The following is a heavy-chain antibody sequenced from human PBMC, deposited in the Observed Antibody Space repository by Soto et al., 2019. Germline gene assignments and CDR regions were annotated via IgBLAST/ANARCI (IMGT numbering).Heavy chain of an antibody. CDR3: ITVSSGCPY. V-gene: IGHV3-15*07. Sequence: EVQLVESGGGLVKPGGSLRLSCTASGFNFSHAWMSWVRQAPGKGLEWVGRIKSKIDDGTTDYAAPVKGRFTISRDDSKNTLYLQMHSLNTEDTAIYYCITVSSGCPYWGQGTQITVSS. D-gene: IGHD6-19*01. CDR1: GFNFSHAW. J-gene: IGHJ4*02. CDR2: IKSKIDDGTT.